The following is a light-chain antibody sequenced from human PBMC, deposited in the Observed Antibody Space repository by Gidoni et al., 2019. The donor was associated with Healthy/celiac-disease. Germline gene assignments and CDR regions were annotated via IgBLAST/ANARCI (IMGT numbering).Light chain of an antibody. CDR1: SSNIGSNT. V-gene: IGLV1-44*01. CDR3: AAWDDSLNGYV. CDR2: SNN. Sequence: QSVLTQPPSASGTPGQMVTISCSGSSSNIGSNTVNWYQPLPGTAPKLLIYSNNQRPSGVPYRFSGSKSGTSASLAISGLQSEDEADYYCAAWDDSLNGYVFGTGTKVTVL. J-gene: IGLJ1*01.